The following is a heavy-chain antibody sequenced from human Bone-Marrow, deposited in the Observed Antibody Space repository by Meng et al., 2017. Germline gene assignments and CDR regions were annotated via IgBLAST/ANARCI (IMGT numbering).Heavy chain of an antibody. J-gene: IGHJ4*02. CDR1: GGSISNSY. Sequence: SETLSPTCTVSGGSISNSYWSWIRQPPGKGLEWIGYIYYSGSTNYNPSLKSRVTISVDTPKNKFSLKLSSVTAADTAVYYCARGRDGYNYYFDYWGQGTLVTVSS. CDR2: IYYSGST. D-gene: IGHD5-24*01. CDR3: ARGRDGYNYYFDY. V-gene: IGHV4-59*01.